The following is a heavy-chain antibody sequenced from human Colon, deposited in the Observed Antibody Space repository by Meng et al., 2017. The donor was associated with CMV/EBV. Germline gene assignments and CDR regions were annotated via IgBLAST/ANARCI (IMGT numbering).Heavy chain of an antibody. D-gene: IGHD2-21*01. Sequence: SETLSLTCSVSGYYIKTGYFWGWLRQPPGQGLEWIGEINHSGNTNYNPSLKSRVTNSVDTSKNQFSLNLSSVTAADTAVYYCARGVKYCGGGVCHHYFDAWGQGTLVTVSS. CDR2: INHSGNT. CDR1: GYYIKTGYF. V-gene: IGHV4-38-2*02. J-gene: IGHJ4*02. CDR3: ARGVKYCGGGVCHHYFDA.